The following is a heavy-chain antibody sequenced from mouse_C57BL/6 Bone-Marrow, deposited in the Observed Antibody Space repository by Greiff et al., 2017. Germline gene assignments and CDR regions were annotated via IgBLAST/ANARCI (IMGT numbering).Heavy chain of an antibody. CDR2: INPSSGYT. J-gene: IGHJ4*01. CDR1: GYTFTSYW. CDR3: ARAYGTILYAMDY. D-gene: IGHD2-1*01. Sequence: QVQLQQSGAELAKPGASVKLSCKASGYTFTSYWMHWVKQRPGQGLEWIGYINPSSGYTKYNQKFKDKATLTADKSSSTAYMQLSSRTYEDSAVDYCARAYGTILYAMDYWGQGTSVTVSS. V-gene: IGHV1-7*01.